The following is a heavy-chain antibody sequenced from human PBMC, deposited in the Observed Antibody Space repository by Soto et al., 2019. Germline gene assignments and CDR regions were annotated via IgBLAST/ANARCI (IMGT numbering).Heavy chain of an antibody. CDR1: GYGFTTYG. CDR3: ARGRYGDY. CDR2: ISAHNGNT. D-gene: IGHD1-1*01. Sequence: QVHLVQSGAEVKKPGASVKVACKGSGYGFTTYGITWVRQAPGQGLEWMAWISAHNGNTNYAQKLQARVTVTRDTSTSTAYMELRSLRSDVTAVYYCARGRYGDYWGQGALVTVSS. J-gene: IGHJ4*02. V-gene: IGHV1-18*01.